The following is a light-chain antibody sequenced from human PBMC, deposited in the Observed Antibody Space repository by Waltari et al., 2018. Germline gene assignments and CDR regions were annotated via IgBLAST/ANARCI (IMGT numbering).Light chain of an antibody. CDR1: SIDVGAFDY. CDR3: SSYAGTNNFVV. V-gene: IGLV2-8*01. Sequence: QSALTQSPSASGSPGHSATISCTGTSIDVGAFDYVSSYQQHPGNAPKVVIPVVTKRPSGVPDRFSGSRSGNTAFLTVSGLQPEDEANYYCSSYAGTNNFVVFGGGTKLTVL. J-gene: IGLJ2*01. CDR2: VVT.